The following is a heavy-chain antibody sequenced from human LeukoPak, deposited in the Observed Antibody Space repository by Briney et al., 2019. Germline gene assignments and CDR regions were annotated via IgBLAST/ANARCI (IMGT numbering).Heavy chain of an antibody. CDR2: ISSSSSYI. J-gene: IGHJ3*02. CDR1: GFTFSSYS. D-gene: IGHD3-9*01. Sequence: PGGSLRLSCAASGFTFSSYSMNWVRQAPGKGLEWVSSISSSSSYIYYADSVKDRFTISRDNAKNSLYLQMNSLRAEDTAVYYCARFELRYFDWLLSDDAFDIWGQGTMVTVSS. CDR3: ARFELRYFDWLLSDDAFDI. V-gene: IGHV3-21*01.